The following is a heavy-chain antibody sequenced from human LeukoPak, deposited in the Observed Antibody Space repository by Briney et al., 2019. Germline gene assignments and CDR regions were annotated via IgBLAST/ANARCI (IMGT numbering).Heavy chain of an antibody. D-gene: IGHD3-22*01. V-gene: IGHV3-21*01. CDR2: IIISSSYI. Sequence: GGSLRLSCAASGFTFSSYSMNWVRQAPGKGLEWVSSIIISSSYIYYADSVKGRFTISRDNAKNSLYLQMNSLRAEDTAVYYCASGRRGDYDYDSSGYLYWGQGTLVTVSS. J-gene: IGHJ4*02. CDR1: GFTFSSYS. CDR3: ASGRRGDYDYDSSGYLY.